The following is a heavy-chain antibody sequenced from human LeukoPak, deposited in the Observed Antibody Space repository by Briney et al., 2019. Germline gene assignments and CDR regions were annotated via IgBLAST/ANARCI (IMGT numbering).Heavy chain of an antibody. CDR1: GWSFNDYY. CDR2: INARGDT. J-gene: IGHJ5*02. Sequence: PSETLSLTCAVYGWSFNDYYWNWLRQPPGKGLEWIGEINARGDTNYNPSLKSRVNISVDTSKKQFSLRLTSMIAADTALYYCARGQVPAARGYNWFDPWGQGTLVTVSS. CDR3: ARGQVPAARGYNWFDP. V-gene: IGHV4-34*01. D-gene: IGHD2-2*01.